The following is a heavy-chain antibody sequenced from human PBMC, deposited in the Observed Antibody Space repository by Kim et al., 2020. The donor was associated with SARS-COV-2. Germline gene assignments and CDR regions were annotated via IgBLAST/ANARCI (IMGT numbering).Heavy chain of an antibody. V-gene: IGHV3-15*01. CDR2: IKSKTDGGTT. D-gene: IGHD1-1*01. J-gene: IGHJ6*02. CDR1: GFTFSNAW. CDR3: TTDSPTYNLYYYYGMDV. Sequence: GGSLRRSCAASGFTFSNAWMSWVRQAPGKGLEWVGRIKSKTDGGTTDYAAPVKGRFTISRDDSKNTLYLQMNSLKTEDTAVYYCTTDSPTYNLYYYYGMDVWGQETTVTVSS.